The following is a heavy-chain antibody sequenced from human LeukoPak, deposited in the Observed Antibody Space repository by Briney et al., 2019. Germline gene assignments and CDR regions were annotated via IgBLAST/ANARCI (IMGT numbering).Heavy chain of an antibody. CDR2: INWNGSGA. J-gene: IGHJ4*02. V-gene: IGHV3-20*04. CDR3: ARDFTGSGSYSVFDY. D-gene: IGHD3-10*01. CDR1: GFTFDDYG. Sequence: GGSLRLSCAASGFTFDDYGMSWVRHVPGKGLEWVSGINWNGSGAGYADSVKGRFTISRDNSKNTLYLQMNSLRAEDTAVYYCARDFTGSGSYSVFDYWGQGTLVTVSS.